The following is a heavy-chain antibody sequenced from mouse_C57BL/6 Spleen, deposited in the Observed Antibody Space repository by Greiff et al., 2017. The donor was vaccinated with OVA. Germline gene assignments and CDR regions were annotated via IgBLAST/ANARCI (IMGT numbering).Heavy chain of an antibody. CDR1: GYTFTSYW. J-gene: IGHJ2*01. Sequence: QVQLQQPGAELVMPGASVKLSCKASGYTFTSYWMHWVKQRPGQGLEWIGEIDPSDSYTNYNQKFKGKSTLTVDKSSSTAYMQLSSLTSEDSAVCSCASKGWDFDYWGQGTTLTVSS. V-gene: IGHV1-69*01. CDR3: ASKGWDFDY. CDR2: IDPSDSYT. D-gene: IGHD3-3*01.